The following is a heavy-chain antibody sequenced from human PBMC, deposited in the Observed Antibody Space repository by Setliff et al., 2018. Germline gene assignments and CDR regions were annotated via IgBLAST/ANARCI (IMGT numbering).Heavy chain of an antibody. V-gene: IGHV4-39*07. CDR3: ASYSSSWFQGYFDY. CDR2: IYYSGST. J-gene: IGHJ4*02. Sequence: SETLSLTCTVSGGSISSSSYYWGWIRQPPGKALEWIGSIYYSGSTYYNPSLKSRVTISVDTSKNQFSLKLSSVTAADTAVYYCASYSSSWFQGYFDYWGQGTLVTVSS. CDR1: GGSISSSSYY. D-gene: IGHD6-13*01.